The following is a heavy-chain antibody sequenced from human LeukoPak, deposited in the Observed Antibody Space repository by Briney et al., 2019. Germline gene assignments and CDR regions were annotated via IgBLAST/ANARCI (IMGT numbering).Heavy chain of an antibody. CDR1: GYTFTSYG. D-gene: IGHD5-18*01. J-gene: IGHJ2*01. CDR2: ISAYNGNT. CDR3: ARDGFDEGYCYGYENWYFDL. V-gene: IGHV1-18*01. Sequence: ASVKVSCKASGYTFTSYGISWVRQAPGQGLEWMGWISAYNGNTNYAQKLQGRVTMNTDTSTSTAYMELRSLRSDDTAVYYCARDGFDEGYCYGYENWYFDLWGRGTLVTVSS.